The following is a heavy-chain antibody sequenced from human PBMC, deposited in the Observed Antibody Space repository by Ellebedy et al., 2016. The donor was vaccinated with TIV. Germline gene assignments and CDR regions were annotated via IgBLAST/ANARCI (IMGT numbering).Heavy chain of an antibody. CDR3: ARGGAHGLGSKTDY. Sequence: PGGSLRLSCAASGFTFSDYYMSWIRQAPGKGLEWLSYISSSCRYTNYADSVKGRFTISRDNARNSLDLQKNSLRAEDTAVYYCARGGAHGLGSKTDYWGQGTLVTVSS. CDR2: ISSSCRYT. D-gene: IGHD3-10*01. V-gene: IGHV3-11*06. CDR1: GFTFSDYY. J-gene: IGHJ4*02.